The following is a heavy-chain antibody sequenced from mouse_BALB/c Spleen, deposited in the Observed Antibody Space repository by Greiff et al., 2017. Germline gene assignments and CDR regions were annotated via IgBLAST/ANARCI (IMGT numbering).Heavy chain of an antibody. Sequence: DVKLVESGGGLVKPGGSLKLSCAASGFAFSSYDMSWVRQTPEKRLEWVAYISSGGGSTYYPDTVKGRFTISRDNAKNTLYLQMSSLKSEDTAMYYCASLLRRGWFAYWGQGTLVTVSA. CDR1: GFAFSSYD. CDR3: ASLLRRGWFAY. D-gene: IGHD2-4*01. CDR2: ISSGGGST. J-gene: IGHJ3*01. V-gene: IGHV5-12-1*01.